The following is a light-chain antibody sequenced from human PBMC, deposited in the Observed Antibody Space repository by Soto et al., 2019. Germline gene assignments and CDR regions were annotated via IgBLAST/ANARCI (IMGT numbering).Light chain of an antibody. Sequence: DIQMTQSPSTLSASVGDRVTITCRASKSISSWLAWYQQKPGKAPKLLIYDAPSLESGVPSRFSGSGSGTEFKLTISSLQPDDFATYYCQHYNSYTLTFGGGTKVEIK. CDR1: KSISSW. CDR3: QHYNSYTLT. V-gene: IGKV1-5*01. J-gene: IGKJ4*01. CDR2: DAP.